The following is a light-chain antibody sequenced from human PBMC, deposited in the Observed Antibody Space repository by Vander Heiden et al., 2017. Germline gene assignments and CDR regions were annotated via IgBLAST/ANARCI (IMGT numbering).Light chain of an antibody. CDR2: EDS. Sequence: YELTQPPSVSVAPRETARITCGGKNVGSKSVSWYQQKPGQAPVLVVFEDSDRPSGIPERFSGSNSGNTATLTITRVEAGDEADYFCQVWDRSSDHYVFGIGTKVTVL. J-gene: IGLJ1*01. CDR3: QVWDRSSDHYV. V-gene: IGLV3-21*02. CDR1: NVGSKS.